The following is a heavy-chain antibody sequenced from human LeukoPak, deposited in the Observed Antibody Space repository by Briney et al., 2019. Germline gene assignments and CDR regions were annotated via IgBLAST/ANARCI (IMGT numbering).Heavy chain of an antibody. CDR1: EFSVSNNY. Sequence: GGSLRLSCAASEFSVSNNYMMWVRQAPGKGLQWVSIIYSGGRTHYADSVKGRFTISRDNSKNTLYLQMNSLRAEDTAVYFCVSWGWGGQGTLVTVSS. CDR2: IYSGGRT. J-gene: IGHJ4*02. V-gene: IGHV3-53*01. D-gene: IGHD6-19*01. CDR3: VSWGW.